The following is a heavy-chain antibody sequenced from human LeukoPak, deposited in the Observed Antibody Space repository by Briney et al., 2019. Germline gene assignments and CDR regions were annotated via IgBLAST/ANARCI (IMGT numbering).Heavy chain of an antibody. D-gene: IGHD5-18*01. CDR3: ARVRSGYSHENYFDY. V-gene: IGHV3-48*03. CDR1: GFTFSNYE. CDR2: ISGSGSTI. Sequence: GGSLRLSCAASGFTFSNYEMNWVRQAPGKGLEWVSYISGSGSTIYYADSVKGRFTISRDNAKDSLYLQMNSLRAEDTAAYYCARVRSGYSHENYFDYWGQGTLVTVSS. J-gene: IGHJ4*02.